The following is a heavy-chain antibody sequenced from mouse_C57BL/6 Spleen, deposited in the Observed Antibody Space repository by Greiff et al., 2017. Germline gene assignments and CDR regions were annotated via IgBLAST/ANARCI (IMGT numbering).Heavy chain of an antibody. CDR1: GYAFSSYW. CDR2: IYPGDGDT. Sequence: QVQLQQSGAELVKPGASVKISCKASGYAFSSYWMNWVKQRPGKGLEWIGQIYPGDGDTNYNGKFKGKATLTADKSSSTAYMQLSSLTSEDSAVYICARLVATDYAMDYWGQGTSGTVSS. J-gene: IGHJ4*01. D-gene: IGHD1-1*01. V-gene: IGHV1-80*01. CDR3: ARLVATDYAMDY.